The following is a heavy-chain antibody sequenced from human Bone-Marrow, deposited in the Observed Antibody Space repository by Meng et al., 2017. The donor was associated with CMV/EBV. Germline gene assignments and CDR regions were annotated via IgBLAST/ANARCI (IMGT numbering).Heavy chain of an antibody. Sequence: GSISSGGYYGSWIRQHPGKGLEWIGYIYYSGSTYYNPSLKSRVTISVDTSKNQFSLKLSSVTAADTAVYYCARGGPEYSYGYVDFDYWGQGTLVTVSS. D-gene: IGHD5-18*01. J-gene: IGHJ4*02. V-gene: IGHV4-31*02. CDR3: ARGGPEYSYGYVDFDY. CDR1: GSISSGGYY. CDR2: IYYSGST.